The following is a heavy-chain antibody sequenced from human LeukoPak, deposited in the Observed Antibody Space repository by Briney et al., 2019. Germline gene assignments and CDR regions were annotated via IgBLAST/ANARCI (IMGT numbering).Heavy chain of an antibody. D-gene: IGHD5-18*01. Sequence: SETLSLTCTVSGGSISSSSYYWGWIRQPPGKGLEWIVSMYYSGSTYYNPSLKSRVTISVDTSKNQFSLKLSSVTAADTAVYYCARHEGGYSYGRLDYWGQGTLVTVSS. CDR3: ARHEGGYSYGRLDY. CDR1: GGSISSSSYY. CDR2: MYYSGST. J-gene: IGHJ4*02. V-gene: IGHV4-39*01.